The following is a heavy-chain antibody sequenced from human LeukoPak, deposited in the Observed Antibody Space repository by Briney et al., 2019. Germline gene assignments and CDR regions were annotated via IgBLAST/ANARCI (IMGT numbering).Heavy chain of an antibody. CDR3: ARDGGHSGYDLLDY. V-gene: IGHV3-7*01. J-gene: IGHJ4*02. CDR2: IKQDGSEK. Sequence: GGSLRLSCAASGLTFSSYWMTWVRQAPGKGLEWVANIKQDGSEKYYVDSVKGRFTISRDNAKNSLYLQTNSLRAEDTAVYYCARDGGHSGYDLLDYWGQGTLVTVSS. D-gene: IGHD5-12*01. CDR1: GLTFSSYW.